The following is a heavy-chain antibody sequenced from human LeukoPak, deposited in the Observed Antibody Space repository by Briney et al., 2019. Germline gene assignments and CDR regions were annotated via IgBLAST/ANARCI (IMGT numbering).Heavy chain of an antibody. CDR2: ISSSGDTI. V-gene: IGHV3-11*01. D-gene: IGHD5-12*01. J-gene: IGHJ5*02. Sequence: GGSLRLSCTASGFTFSDYYMSWIRQAPGKGLEWVSYISSSGDTISYADSVEGRFTISRDNPKNSLYLQMNSLRAEDTAVYYCARVRLIVATTKRGHWFDPWGQGTLVTVSS. CDR3: ARVRLIVATTKRGHWFDP. CDR1: GFTFSDYY.